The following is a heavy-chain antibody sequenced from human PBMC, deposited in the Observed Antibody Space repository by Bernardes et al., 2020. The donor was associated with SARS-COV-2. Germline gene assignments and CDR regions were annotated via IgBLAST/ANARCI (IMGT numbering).Heavy chain of an antibody. D-gene: IGHD4-17*01. V-gene: IGHV3-48*01. CDR2: ISSSSTI. CDR3: ARDYGGNGLY. CDR1: WFTFSSYN. Sequence: GGSLRLSCSASWFTFSSYNMNWVRPAPGKGLAWVLYISSSSTIYYADSVKGRFTISRDNAKNSLYLQMNSLRAEDTAVYYCARDYGGNGLYWGQGTLVTVSS. J-gene: IGHJ4*02.